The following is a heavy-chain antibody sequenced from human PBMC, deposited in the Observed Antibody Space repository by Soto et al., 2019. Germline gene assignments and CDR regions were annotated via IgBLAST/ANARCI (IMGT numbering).Heavy chain of an antibody. V-gene: IGHV4-31*03. CDR1: RGSISSGGYY. J-gene: IGHJ6*02. CDR2: IYYSGST. CDR3: AIMGRAVLTHSRSSPDHYYLYAMDV. Sequence: SETLSLTCTVSRGSISSGGYYWSWIRQHPGKDLEWIGYIYYSGSTYYNPSLKSRVTISVDTSKNQFSLKLSSVTAADTAVYYCAIMGRAVLTHSRSSPDHYYLYAMDVWGQATTVTVS. D-gene: IGHD6-6*01.